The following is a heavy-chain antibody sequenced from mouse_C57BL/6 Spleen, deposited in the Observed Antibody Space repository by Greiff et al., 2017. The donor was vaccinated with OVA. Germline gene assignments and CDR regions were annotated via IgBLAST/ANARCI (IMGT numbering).Heavy chain of an antibody. D-gene: IGHD2-4*01. CDR2: IDPSDSNT. J-gene: IGHJ2*01. CDR3: ARREGLGFDD. CDR1: GYTFTSSW. Sequence: VQLQQPGAELVMPGASVKLSCKASGYTFTSSWMHWVKQRPGQGLEWIGGIDPSDSNTNYNQEFKGKATLTVDKSSSTAYMQLSSLTSEDSAVDYCARREGLGFDDWGKGTTLTVSA. V-gene: IGHV1-69*01.